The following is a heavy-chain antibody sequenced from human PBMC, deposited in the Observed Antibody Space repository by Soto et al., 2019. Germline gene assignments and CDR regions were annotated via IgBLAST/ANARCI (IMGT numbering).Heavy chain of an antibody. Sequence: ASVKVSCKASGYTFTGYSMHWVRQAPGQGLEWMGIINPSSGRTSYAQNFQGRVTMTSDTSTSIVYMEMSSLKSEDTAVYYCARDHNFGFILYAMDVWGQGTTVTVSS. CDR2: INPSSGRT. CDR1: GYTFTGYS. J-gene: IGHJ6*02. CDR3: ARDHNFGFILYAMDV. V-gene: IGHV1-46*01. D-gene: IGHD2-15*01.